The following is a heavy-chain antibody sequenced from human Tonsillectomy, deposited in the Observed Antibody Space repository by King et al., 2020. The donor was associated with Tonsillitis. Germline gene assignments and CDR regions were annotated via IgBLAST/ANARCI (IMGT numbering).Heavy chain of an antibody. CDR2: INQDGSEK. CDR3: ARPEYSGYEEEH. V-gene: IGHV3-7*01. CDR1: GFTFSSYW. D-gene: IGHD5-12*01. J-gene: IGHJ1*01. Sequence: VQLVESGGGLVQPGGSLRLSCAASGFTFSSYWMSWVRQAPGKGLEWVANINQDGSEKYYVDSVKGRFTISRDYAKNSLYLQMNSLRVEDTAVYYCARPEYSGYEEEHWGQGTLVTVSS.